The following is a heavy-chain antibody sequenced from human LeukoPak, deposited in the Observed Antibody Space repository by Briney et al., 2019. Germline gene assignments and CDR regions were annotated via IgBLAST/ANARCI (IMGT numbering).Heavy chain of an antibody. Sequence: ASVKVSCKASGGTFISYAISWVRQAPGQGLEWMGGIIPIFGTANYAQKFQGRVTITADESTSTAYMELSSLRSEDTAVYYCARGAGILWFGEIRSYYMDVWGKGTTVTISS. CDR1: GGTFISYA. J-gene: IGHJ6*03. CDR2: IIPIFGTA. CDR3: ARGAGILWFGEIRSYYMDV. D-gene: IGHD3-10*01. V-gene: IGHV1-69*13.